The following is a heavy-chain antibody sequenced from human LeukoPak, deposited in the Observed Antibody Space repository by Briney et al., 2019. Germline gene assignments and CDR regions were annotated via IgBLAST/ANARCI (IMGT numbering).Heavy chain of an antibody. CDR1: GYRFTNYG. J-gene: IGHJ4*02. CDR3: ARGGDGDILTGLVFDY. D-gene: IGHD3-9*01. CDR2: VSAYNGNT. Sequence: APVKVSFKASGYRFTNYGISWGRQAPGQGLEWMGWVSAYNGNTNYAQKLQGRVTMTTDTSTSTAYMELRSLRSDDTAVYYCARGGDGDILTGLVFDYWGQGTLVTVSS. V-gene: IGHV1-18*01.